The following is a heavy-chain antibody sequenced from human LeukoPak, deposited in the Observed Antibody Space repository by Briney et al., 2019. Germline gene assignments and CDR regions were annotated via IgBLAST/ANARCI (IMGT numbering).Heavy chain of an antibody. CDR1: GYTFTSYD. D-gene: IGHD6-25*01. J-gene: IGHJ4*02. Sequence: ASVKVSCKASGYTFTSYDINWVRQATGQGLEWMGWMNPNSGNTGYAQKLQGRVTMTRNTSISTAYMELSSLRSEDTAVYYCARGQRGANTFFWSPPRNKPFDYWGQGTLVTVSS. V-gene: IGHV1-8*01. CDR3: ARGQRGANTFFWSPPRNKPFDY. CDR2: MNPNSGNT.